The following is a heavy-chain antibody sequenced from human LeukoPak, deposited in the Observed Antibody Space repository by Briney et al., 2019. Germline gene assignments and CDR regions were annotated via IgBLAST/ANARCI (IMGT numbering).Heavy chain of an antibody. CDR2: INGDGSST. V-gene: IGHV3-74*01. J-gene: IGHJ4*02. CDR3: ANDDFGASGLPDY. D-gene: IGHD4-17*01. CDR1: GFTFTYYW. Sequence: PGGSLRLSCAASGFTFTYYWMHWVRQAPGKGLVWVARINGDGSSTNYADSVKGRFTISRDNAKNTLYLQMNSPRAEDTAVYYCANDDFGASGLPDYWGQGTLVTVSS.